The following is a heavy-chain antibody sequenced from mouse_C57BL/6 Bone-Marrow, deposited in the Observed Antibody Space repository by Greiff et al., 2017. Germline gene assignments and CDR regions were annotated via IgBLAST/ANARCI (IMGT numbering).Heavy chain of an antibody. V-gene: IGHV1-69*01. CDR1: GYTFTSYW. CDR3: ARYLYADYFDY. Sequence: VNVKQSGAELVMPGASVKLSCKASGYTFTSYWMHWVKQRPGQGLEWIGEIDPADSYTNYNQKFKGKSTLTVDKSSSTAYMQLSSLTSEDSAVDYCARYLYADYFDYWGQGTTLTVSS. J-gene: IGHJ2*01. CDR2: IDPADSYT. D-gene: IGHD1-3*01.